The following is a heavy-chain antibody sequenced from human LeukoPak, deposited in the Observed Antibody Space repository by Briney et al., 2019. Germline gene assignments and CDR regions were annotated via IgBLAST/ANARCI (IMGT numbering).Heavy chain of an antibody. V-gene: IGHV3-30*04. CDR2: ISYDGSNK. D-gene: IGHD3-22*01. CDR3: ASRITMIVVPPDY. J-gene: IGHJ4*02. Sequence: PGGSLRLSCAASGFTFNRYALHWVRQAPGKGLEWVAVISYDGSNKYYADSVKGRFTISRDNSKNTLYLQMNSLRHEDTAVYYCASRITMIVVPPDYWGQGTLVTVSS. CDR1: GFTFNRYA.